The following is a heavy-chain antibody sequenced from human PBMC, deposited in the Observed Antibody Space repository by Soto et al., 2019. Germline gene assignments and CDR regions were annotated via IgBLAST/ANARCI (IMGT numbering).Heavy chain of an antibody. V-gene: IGHV5-51*02. J-gene: IGHJ6*02. CDR1: VYTFTTYW. Sequence: PGESLKISCKAPVYTFTTYWNGWVRQMPGKGLEWMGVIYPSDSDDRYNPYCQGKVTSSADKSIRTTYLQWSSLKASDSDLYYCMGPFWTGFAIGVWGQGTTVTVSS. CDR3: MGPFWTGFAIGV. D-gene: IGHD2-21*01. CDR2: IYPSDSDD.